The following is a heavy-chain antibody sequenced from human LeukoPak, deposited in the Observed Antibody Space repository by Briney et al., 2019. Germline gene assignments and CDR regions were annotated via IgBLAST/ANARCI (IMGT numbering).Heavy chain of an antibody. Sequence: GGSLRLSCAASGFTFSSYGMHWVRQAPGKGLEWVAFIRYDGSNKYYADSVKGRFTISRDNSKNTLYLQMNSLRAEDTAVYYCAKDLPFDRSGWYPAFDIWGQGTMVTVSS. V-gene: IGHV3-30*02. D-gene: IGHD6-19*01. J-gene: IGHJ3*02. CDR2: IRYDGSNK. CDR1: GFTFSSYG. CDR3: AKDLPFDRSGWYPAFDI.